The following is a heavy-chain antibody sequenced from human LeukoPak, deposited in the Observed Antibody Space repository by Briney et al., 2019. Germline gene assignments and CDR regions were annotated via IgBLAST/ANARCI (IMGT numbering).Heavy chain of an antibody. CDR2: IYPGDSNT. CDR1: GYSFTSYW. CDR3: ARRYRSGWSDY. J-gene: IGHJ4*02. Sequence: RGESLKISCKGSGYSFTSYWIGWVRQMPGKGLECMGIIYPGDSNTRYSPSFQGQVTISADKPISTAYLQWSSLKASDTAMYYCARRYRSGWSDYWGQGTLVTVSS. V-gene: IGHV5-51*01. D-gene: IGHD6-19*01.